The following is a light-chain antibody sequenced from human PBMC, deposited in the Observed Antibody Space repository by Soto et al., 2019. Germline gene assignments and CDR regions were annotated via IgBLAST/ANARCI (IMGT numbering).Light chain of an antibody. V-gene: IGKV3-11*01. CDR2: DSS. CDR3: QQRRVWPLT. Sequence: VLTQSPAILSLSPGERATLDCRASQSVSNYLAWYQQRPGQAPRLLIYDSSNRATGIPARFSASGSGTDFTLTISSLEHEDFAVYYCQQRRVWPLTFGGGTKVEIK. CDR1: QSVSNY. J-gene: IGKJ4*01.